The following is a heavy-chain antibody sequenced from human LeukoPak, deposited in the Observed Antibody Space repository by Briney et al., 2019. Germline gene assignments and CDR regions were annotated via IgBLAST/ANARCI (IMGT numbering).Heavy chain of an antibody. V-gene: IGHV3-7*01. D-gene: IGHD2-2*02. CDR1: GFTFSSYW. J-gene: IGHJ4*02. Sequence: PGGSLRLSCAASGFTFSSYWMSWVRQAPGKGLEWVANIKQDGSEKYYVDSVKGRFTISRDNAKNSLYLQMNSLRAEDTAVYYCARDAEVVPAAIDYSDYWGQGTLVTVSS. CDR2: IKQDGSEK. CDR3: ARDAEVVPAAIDYSDY.